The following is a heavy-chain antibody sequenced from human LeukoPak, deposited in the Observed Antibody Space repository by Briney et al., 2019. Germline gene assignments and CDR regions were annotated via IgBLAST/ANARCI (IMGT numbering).Heavy chain of an antibody. CDR2: IYSDNT. D-gene: IGHD4/OR15-4a*01. Sequence: GGSLRLSCAASGFTFSSYGMTWVRQAPGKGLEWVSFIYSDNTHYSDSVKGRFTISRDNSKNTLYLQMNSLRAEDTAVYYCARRAGAYSHPYDYWGQGTLVTVSS. V-gene: IGHV3-53*01. CDR3: ARRAGAYSHPYDY. CDR1: GFTFSSYG. J-gene: IGHJ4*02.